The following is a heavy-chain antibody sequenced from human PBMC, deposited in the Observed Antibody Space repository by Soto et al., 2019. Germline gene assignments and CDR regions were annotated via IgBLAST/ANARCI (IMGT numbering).Heavy chain of an antibody. J-gene: IGHJ6*01. CDR1: GFTFRDYE. V-gene: IGHV3-23*01. CDR2: ISGSGDRP. Sequence: DVQLLESGGGLVQPGGSLRLSCVASGFTFRDYEMSWVRQAPGKGLELVSTISGSGDRPFYGDSVKGRFTVSRDNSKSTLFLEMNSLRVEDSAVYYCAKILSRTTNGWYGMDVW. CDR3: AKILSRTTNGWYGMDV. D-gene: IGHD4-17*01.